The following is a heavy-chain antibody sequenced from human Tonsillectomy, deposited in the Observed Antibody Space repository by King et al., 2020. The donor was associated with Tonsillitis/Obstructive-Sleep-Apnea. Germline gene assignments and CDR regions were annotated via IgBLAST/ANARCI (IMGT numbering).Heavy chain of an antibody. D-gene: IGHD3-22*01. Sequence: QVTLKESGPTLVKPTQTLTLTCAFSGFSLSTSEVAVGWIRQPPGKALEWLALIYWDDDERYSPSLKSRLTIAKDTSKNQVVLTMTNMDPVDTATYYCARSITLIVGGDYAFDIWGQGTMVTVSS. CDR2: IYWDDDE. CDR3: ARSITLIVGGDYAFDI. CDR1: GFSLSTSEVA. J-gene: IGHJ3*02. V-gene: IGHV2-5*02.